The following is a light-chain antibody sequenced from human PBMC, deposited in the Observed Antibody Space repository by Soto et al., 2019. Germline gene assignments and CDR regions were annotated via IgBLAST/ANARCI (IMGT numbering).Light chain of an antibody. CDR1: QNIYSSY. CDR2: AAS. V-gene: IGKV3-20*01. J-gene: IGKJ1*01. Sequence: EIVLTQSPGTLSLSPGERATLSCRASQNIYSSYLAWYQQKPGQAPRLLIYAASSRATGIPDRFSGSGSGTDVTLTISRLETEDFAVYYCQQYGSSPRTFGQGTKVEIK. CDR3: QQYGSSPRT.